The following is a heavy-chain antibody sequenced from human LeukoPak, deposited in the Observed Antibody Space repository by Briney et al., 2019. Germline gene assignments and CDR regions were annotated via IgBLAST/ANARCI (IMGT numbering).Heavy chain of an antibody. J-gene: IGHJ6*02. V-gene: IGHV3-33*01. D-gene: IGHD6-13*01. Sequence: GGSLRLSCAASGFTFSSYGMHWVRQAPGKGLEWVAVIWCDGSNKYYADSVKGRFTISRDNSKNTLYLQMNSLRAEDTAVYYCAREGYSSSWYPYYYGMDVWGQGTTVTVSS. CDR3: AREGYSSSWYPYYYGMDV. CDR1: GFTFSSYG. CDR2: IWCDGSNK.